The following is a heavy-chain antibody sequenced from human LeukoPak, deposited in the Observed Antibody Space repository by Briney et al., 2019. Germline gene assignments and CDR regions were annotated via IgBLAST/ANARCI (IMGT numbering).Heavy chain of an antibody. Sequence: KTSETLSLTCTVSGGSISSSSYYWGWIRQPPGKGLEWIGSIYYSGSTYYNPSLKSRVTISVDTSKNQFSLKLSSVTAADTAVYYCARERDYYGDYGGAKTNDAFDIWGQGTMVTVSS. CDR1: GGSISSSSYY. CDR2: IYYSGST. J-gene: IGHJ3*02. CDR3: ARERDYYGDYGGAKTNDAFDI. D-gene: IGHD4-17*01. V-gene: IGHV4-39*07.